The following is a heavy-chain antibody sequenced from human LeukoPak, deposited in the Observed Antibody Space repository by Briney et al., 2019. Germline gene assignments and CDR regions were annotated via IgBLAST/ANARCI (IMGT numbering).Heavy chain of an antibody. D-gene: IGHD2-15*01. CDR2: INHSGST. CDR1: GGSISNYY. CDR3: AREPRDIVVVVAATGDAFDI. Sequence: PSETLSLTCTVSGGSISNYYWSWIRQPPGKGLEWIGEINHSGSTNYNPSLKSRVTISVDTSKNQFSLKLSSVTAADTAVYYCAREPRDIVVVVAATGDAFDIWGQGTMVTVSS. J-gene: IGHJ3*02. V-gene: IGHV4-34*01.